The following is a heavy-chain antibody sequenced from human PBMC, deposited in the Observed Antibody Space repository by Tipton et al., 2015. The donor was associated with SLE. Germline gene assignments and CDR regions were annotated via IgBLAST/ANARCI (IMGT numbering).Heavy chain of an antibody. CDR2: MLDSGNT. Sequence: TLSLTCTVSGGSISSTTYYWVWIRQPPGKGLEWVGSMLDSGNTYYNPSLKSRVTMSVDTSQNQFSLTLRSVTAADTAIYYCARWNFVTMTGGFDIWGQGTMVTVSS. CDR3: ARWNFVTMTGGFDI. CDR1: GGSISSTTYY. D-gene: IGHD1-7*01. V-gene: IGHV4-39*07. J-gene: IGHJ3*02.